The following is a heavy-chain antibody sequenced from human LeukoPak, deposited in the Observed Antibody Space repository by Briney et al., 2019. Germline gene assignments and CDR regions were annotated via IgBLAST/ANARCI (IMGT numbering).Heavy chain of an antibody. CDR1: GFTFSSYS. Sequence: GGSLRLSCAASGFTFSSYSMNWVRQAPGKGLDWVSVIYSGGNTYYADSVKGRFTISRDNSKNTLYLQMNSLGAEYTAVYYCARARGSSSWLDAFDIWGQGTMVTASS. V-gene: IGHV3-66*02. CDR3: ARARGSSSWLDAFDI. D-gene: IGHD6-13*01. J-gene: IGHJ3*02. CDR2: IYSGGNT.